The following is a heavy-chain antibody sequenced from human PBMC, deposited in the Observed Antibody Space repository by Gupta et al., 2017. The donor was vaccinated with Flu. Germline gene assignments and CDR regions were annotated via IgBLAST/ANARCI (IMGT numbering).Heavy chain of an antibody. CDR3: ARGDVLMVYAIPRNYYYYYMDV. V-gene: IGHV4-34*01. D-gene: IGHD2-8*01. J-gene: IGHJ6*03. Sequence: EWIGEINHSGSTNYNPSLKSRVTISVDTSKNQFSLKLSSVTAADTAVYYCARGDVLMVYAIPRNYYYYYMDVWGKGTTVTVSS. CDR2: INHSGST.